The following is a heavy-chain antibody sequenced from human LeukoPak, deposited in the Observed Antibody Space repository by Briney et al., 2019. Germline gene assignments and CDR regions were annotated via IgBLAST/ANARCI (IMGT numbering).Heavy chain of an antibody. CDR3: ARGPYYYDSSAHYLNFQH. J-gene: IGHJ1*01. Sequence: SETLSLTCTVSGGSISSGSYYWSWIRQPAGKGLEWIGRIYTSGSTNYNPSLKSRVTISVDTSKNQFSLKLSSVTAADTAVYYCARGPYYYDSSAHYLNFQHWGQGTLVTVSS. D-gene: IGHD3-22*01. V-gene: IGHV4-61*02. CDR2: IYTSGST. CDR1: GGSISSGSYY.